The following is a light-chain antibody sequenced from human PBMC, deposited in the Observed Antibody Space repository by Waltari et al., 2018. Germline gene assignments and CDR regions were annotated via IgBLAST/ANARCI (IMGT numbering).Light chain of an antibody. J-gene: IGLJ2*01. CDR1: ALPKTY. CDR2: EDN. Sequence: SYELTQPPSVSVSPGQTARITCPGDALPKTYAYWYQQKSGQAPVLVIYEDNKRPSGIPERFSGSSSGAMATMTFSGAQVEDDGDYYCSSTDSSGNYVVFGGGTKLTVL. CDR3: SSTDSSGNYVV. V-gene: IGLV3-10*01.